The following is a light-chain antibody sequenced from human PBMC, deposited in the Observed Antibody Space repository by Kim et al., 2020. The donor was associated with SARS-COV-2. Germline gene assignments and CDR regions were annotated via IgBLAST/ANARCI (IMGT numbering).Light chain of an antibody. V-gene: IGLV3-1*01. CDR3: QAWDSSINYV. J-gene: IGLJ1*01. Sequence: SYELTHPPSVSVSPGQTASITCSGDKLGDKYACWYQQKPGQSPVLVIYPDSKRPSGIPERFSGSNSGNTATLTISGTQAMDEADYYCQAWDSSINYVFGT. CDR2: PDS. CDR1: KLGDKY.